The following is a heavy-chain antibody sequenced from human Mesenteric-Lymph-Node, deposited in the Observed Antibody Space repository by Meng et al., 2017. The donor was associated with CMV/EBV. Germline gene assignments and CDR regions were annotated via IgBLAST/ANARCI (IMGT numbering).Heavy chain of an antibody. D-gene: IGHD5-24*01. V-gene: IGHV3-30*04. CDR3: ARDLKEMATILDY. CDR2: ISYDGSNK. Sequence: GESLKISCAASGFTFSSYAMHWVRQAPGKGLEWVAVISYDGSNKYYADSVKGRFTISRDNSKNTLYLQMNSLRAEDTAVYYCARDLKEMATILDYWGQGTLVTVSS. J-gene: IGHJ4*02. CDR1: GFTFSSYA.